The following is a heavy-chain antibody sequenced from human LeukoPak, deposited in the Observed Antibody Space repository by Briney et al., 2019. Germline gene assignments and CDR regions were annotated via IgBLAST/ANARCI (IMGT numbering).Heavy chain of an antibody. CDR3: AKDARTGVWNIGDSWFDP. V-gene: IGHV3-23*01. D-gene: IGHD2/OR15-2a*01. CDR2: LRDSGAST. Sequence: PGGSLRLSCAASGFTLNKYAMTRVRQAPGQGLEWVSGLRDSGASTFYAESVRGRFIISRDNSKNMLYLHINSLRAEDTAVYYCAKDARTGVWNIGDSWFDPWGQGTLVTVSS. J-gene: IGHJ5*02. CDR1: GFTLNKYA.